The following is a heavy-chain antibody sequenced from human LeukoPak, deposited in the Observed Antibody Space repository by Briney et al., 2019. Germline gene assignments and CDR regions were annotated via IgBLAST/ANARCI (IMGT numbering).Heavy chain of an antibody. Sequence: GGSLRLSCAASGFTFSSYGMHWVRQAPGKGLEGVAFIRYDGSNKYYADSVKGRFTISRDNAKNTLYLQRNSLRAEDTAVYYCARTIYSSSSKGFDPWGQGTLVTVSS. J-gene: IGHJ5*02. CDR1: GFTFSSYG. CDR2: IRYDGSNK. V-gene: IGHV3-30*02. D-gene: IGHD6-6*01. CDR3: ARTIYSSSSKGFDP.